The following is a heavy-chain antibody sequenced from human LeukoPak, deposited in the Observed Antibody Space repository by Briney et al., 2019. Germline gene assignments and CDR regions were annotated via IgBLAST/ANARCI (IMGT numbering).Heavy chain of an antibody. V-gene: IGHV1-8*01. D-gene: IGHD2-15*01. CDR1: AYTCTSYD. CDR2: MNPNSGNA. J-gene: IGHJ5*02. Sequence: ASVKVSCKASAYTCTSYDINWVRQATGQGLEWMGWMNPNSGNAGYAQKFQGRVTLTRDTSISTAYMELSSLRSEDTAVYYCASRGADCSGGSCYWFDPWGQGTLVTVSS. CDR3: ASRGADCSGGSCYWFDP.